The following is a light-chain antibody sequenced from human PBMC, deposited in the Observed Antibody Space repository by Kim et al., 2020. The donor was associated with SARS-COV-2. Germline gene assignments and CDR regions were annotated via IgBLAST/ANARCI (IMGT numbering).Light chain of an antibody. CDR1: QGIGSY. J-gene: IGKJ5*01. V-gene: IGKV1-9*01. CDR3: QQLEYYPIT. CDR2: AAS. Sequence: QLTQSPSSLSASVGDRVTITCRASQGIGSYLDWYQQKPGKAPKLLIYAASTLQSGVPSRFSGSGSATDFTLTITSLQPEDFATYYCQQLEYYPITFGQGTRLEIK.